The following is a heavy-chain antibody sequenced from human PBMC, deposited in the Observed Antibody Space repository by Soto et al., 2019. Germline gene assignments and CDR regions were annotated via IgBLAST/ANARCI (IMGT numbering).Heavy chain of an antibody. J-gene: IGHJ5*02. CDR1: GFTFSSYS. D-gene: IGHD6-19*01. CDR3: ARDTVAVAGTRRYNWFDP. V-gene: IGHV3-21*01. Sequence: GGSLRLSCAASGFTFSSYSMNWVRQAPGKGLEWVSYISSSSSYIYYADSVKGRFTISRDNAKNSLYLQMNSLRAEDTAVYYCARDTVAVAGTRRYNWFDPWGQGTLVTVSS. CDR2: ISSSSSYI.